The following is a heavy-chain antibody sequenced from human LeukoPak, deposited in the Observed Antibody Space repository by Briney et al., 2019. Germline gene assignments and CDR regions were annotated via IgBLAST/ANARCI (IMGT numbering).Heavy chain of an antibody. J-gene: IGHJ6*04. CDR2: ISYDGSDK. CDR3: AKDAGITIFYGIYYGMDV. D-gene: IGHD3-9*01. V-gene: IGHV3-30*18. Sequence: GGSLRLSCAASGFTFSNYGMHWVRQAPGRGLEWVAIISYDGSDKYYADSGKGRFTISRDNSKNTLFLQMNSLRPEDTAVYYCAKDAGITIFYGIYYGMDVWGKGTTVTVSS. CDR1: GFTFSNYG.